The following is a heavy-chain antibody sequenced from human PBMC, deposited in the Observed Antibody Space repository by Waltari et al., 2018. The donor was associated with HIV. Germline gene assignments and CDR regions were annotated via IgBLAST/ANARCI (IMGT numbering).Heavy chain of an antibody. CDR3: AKIRHPGRGYRGYGLGS. Sequence: QVHLVESGGGVVQPGGSLRLPCGASGFNFNLPSLPWVRQAPGKGLEWVAFMSHDGTEKFYSDSVKGRFIISRDNSKKTLYLQMNSLRVEDTGMYFCAKIRHPGRGYRGYGLGSWGQGILATVSS. J-gene: IGHJ5*02. V-gene: IGHV3-30*18. CDR2: MSHDGTEK. D-gene: IGHD5-12*01. CDR1: GFNFNLPS.